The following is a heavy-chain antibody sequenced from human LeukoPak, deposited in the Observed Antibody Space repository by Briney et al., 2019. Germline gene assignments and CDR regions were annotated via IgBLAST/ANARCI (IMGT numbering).Heavy chain of an antibody. D-gene: IGHD3-9*01. CDR2: IESDGSST. Sequence: GGSLRLSCAASGSTFSDYWMHWVRQGPGKGLEGVSRIESDGSSTSYADSVKGRFTISRDNAKNTLYLQMNSLRAEDTAVYYCARSYYDILTGYWVDDTFDIWGQGTMVTVSS. CDR3: ARSYYDILTGYWVDDTFDI. V-gene: IGHV3-74*01. J-gene: IGHJ3*02. CDR1: GSTFSDYW.